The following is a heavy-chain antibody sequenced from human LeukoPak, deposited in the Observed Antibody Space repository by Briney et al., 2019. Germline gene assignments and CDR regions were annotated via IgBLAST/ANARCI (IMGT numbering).Heavy chain of an antibody. D-gene: IGHD3-10*01. CDR3: ARRGIWFGELLTYYYYYYMDV. Sequence: SETLSLTCAVYGGSFSGYYWSWIRQPPGKGLEWIGEINHSGSTNYNPSLKSRVTISVDTSKNQFSLKLSSVTAADTAVYYCARRGIWFGELLTYYYYYYMDVWGKGTTVTISS. V-gene: IGHV4-34*01. CDR1: GGSFSGYY. CDR2: INHSGST. J-gene: IGHJ6*03.